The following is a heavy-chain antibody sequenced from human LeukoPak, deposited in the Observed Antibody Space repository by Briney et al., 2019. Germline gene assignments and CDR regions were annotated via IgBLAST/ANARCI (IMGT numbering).Heavy chain of an antibody. CDR3: ARDKAVTTELTQYFQH. J-gene: IGHJ1*01. CDR1: GYTFTSYG. V-gene: IGHV1-18*01. D-gene: IGHD4-11*01. Sequence: GASVKVSCKASGYTFTSYGISWVRQAPGQGLEWMGWISAYNGNTNYVQKLQGRVTMTTDTSTSTAYMELRSLRSDDTAVYYCARDKAVTTELTQYFQHWGQGTLVTVSS. CDR2: ISAYNGNT.